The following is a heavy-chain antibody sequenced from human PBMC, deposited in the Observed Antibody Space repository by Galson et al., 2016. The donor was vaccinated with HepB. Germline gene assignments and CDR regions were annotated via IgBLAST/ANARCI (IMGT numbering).Heavy chain of an antibody. V-gene: IGHV3-21*01. CDR3: ASLFSAAVAGYWYFDL. CDR1: GFTFSSYS. J-gene: IGHJ2*01. D-gene: IGHD6-19*01. CDR2: ISSSSSYI. Sequence: SLRLSCAASGFTFSSYSMNWVRQAPGKGLEWVSSISSSSSYIYYADSAKGRFTISRDNAKNSLYLQMNSLRAEDTAVYYCASLFSAAVAGYWYFDLWGRGTLVTVSS.